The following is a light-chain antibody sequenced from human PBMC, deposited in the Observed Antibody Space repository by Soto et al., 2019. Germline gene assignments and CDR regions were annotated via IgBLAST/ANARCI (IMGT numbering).Light chain of an antibody. CDR2: DVS. Sequence: HSVLTQPASVSGSPGQSITISCTGTSSDVGHYNYVSWYQQHPGNAPKLVIYDVSIRASGVSDRFSGSKSGNTASLTISGLQAEDEADYYCCSYTTTTSRVFGTGTKLTVL. V-gene: IGLV2-14*03. CDR3: CSYTTTTSRV. J-gene: IGLJ1*01. CDR1: SSDVGHYNY.